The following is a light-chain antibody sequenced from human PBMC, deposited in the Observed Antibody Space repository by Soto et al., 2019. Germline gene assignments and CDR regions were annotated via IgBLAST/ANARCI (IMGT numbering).Light chain of an antibody. V-gene: IGKV1-5*03. CDR2: KSS. CDR3: QQYNSYSYT. Sequence: DIQMTQSPSTLSASVGDRVTITCRASQSISSWLAWYQQKPGKAPKLLIYKSSSLESGVPSRFSGSGSGTECTLTISSLQPDDFATNYCQQYNSYSYTFGQGTKVDIK. CDR1: QSISSW. J-gene: IGKJ2*01.